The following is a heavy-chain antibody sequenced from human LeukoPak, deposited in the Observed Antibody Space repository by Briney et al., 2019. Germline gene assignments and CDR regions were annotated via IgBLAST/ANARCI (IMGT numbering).Heavy chain of an antibody. CDR1: GFTFSSYW. Sequence: GGSLRLSCAASGFTFSSYWMSWVRQAPGKGLEWVANIKQDGSEKYYVDSVKGRFTISRDKAKNSLYLQMNSLRAEDTAVYYCARDQSYDILTGYYYFDYWGQGTLVTVSS. CDR3: ARDQSYDILTGYYYFDY. V-gene: IGHV3-7*01. CDR2: IKQDGSEK. D-gene: IGHD3-9*01. J-gene: IGHJ4*02.